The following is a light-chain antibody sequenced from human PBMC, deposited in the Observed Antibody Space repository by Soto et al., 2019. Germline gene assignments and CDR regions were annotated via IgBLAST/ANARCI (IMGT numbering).Light chain of an antibody. J-gene: IGLJ3*02. CDR2: LNSDGSH. V-gene: IGLV4-69*01. CDR3: QTWDTGTWV. CDR1: SGHSSYA. Sequence: QAVLTQSPSASASLGASVKLTCTLTSGHSSYAIAWHQQQPEKGPRYLMKLNSDGSHNKGDGIPDRCSGSSSGAERYLTISSLLSEDEAIYYCQTWDTGTWVFGGGTKVTVL.